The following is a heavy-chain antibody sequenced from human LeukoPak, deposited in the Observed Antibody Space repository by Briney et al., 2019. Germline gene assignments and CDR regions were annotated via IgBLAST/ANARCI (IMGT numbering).Heavy chain of an antibody. J-gene: IGHJ4*02. D-gene: IGHD1-26*01. V-gene: IGHV3-30*18. CDR3: AKDVVGATTGLFDY. CDR1: GFTFSSYG. CDR2: ISYDGSNK. Sequence: PGGSLRLSCAASGFTFSSYGMHWVRQAPGKGLEWVAVISYDGSNKYYADSVKGRFTISGDNSKNTLYLQMNSLRAEDTAVYYCAKDVVGATTGLFDYWGQGTLVTVSS.